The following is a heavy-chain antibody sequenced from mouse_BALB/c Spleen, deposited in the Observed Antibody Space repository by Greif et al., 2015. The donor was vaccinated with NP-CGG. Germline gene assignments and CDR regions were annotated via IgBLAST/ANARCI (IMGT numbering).Heavy chain of an antibody. CDR3: ARGLTTVVACAMDY. CDR1: GYAFTNYL. J-gene: IGHJ4*01. V-gene: IGHV1-54*01. CDR2: INPGSGGT. D-gene: IGHD1-1*01. Sequence: QVQLQQSGAELVRPGTSVKVSCKASGYAFTNYLIEWVKQRPGQGLEWIGVINPGSGGTNYNEKFKGKAILTADKSSSTAYMQLSSLTSDDSAVYFCARGLTTVVACAMDYWGQGTSVTVSS.